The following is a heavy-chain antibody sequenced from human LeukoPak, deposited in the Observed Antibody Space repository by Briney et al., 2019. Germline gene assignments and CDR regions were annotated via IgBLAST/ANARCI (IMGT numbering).Heavy chain of an antibody. D-gene: IGHD3-10*01. CDR1: IGSISSSKW. CDR2: IYYSGST. V-gene: IGHV4-4*02. Sequence: SETLSLTCSVSIGSISSSKWWSWVRQSPVKGLEWIGSIYYSGSTYYNPSLKSRVTISVDTSKNQFSLKLSSVTAADTAVYYCAREDVTRYYYGSGSPFAYWGQGTLVTVSS. CDR3: AREDVTRYYYGSGSPFAY. J-gene: IGHJ4*02.